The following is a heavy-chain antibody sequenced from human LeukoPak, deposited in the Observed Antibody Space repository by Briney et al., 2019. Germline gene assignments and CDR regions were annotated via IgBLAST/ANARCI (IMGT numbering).Heavy chain of an antibody. J-gene: IGHJ5*02. V-gene: IGHV1-69*13. CDR1: GGTFSSYA. CDR3: ARDLCSSTSCYEGFDP. CDR2: IIPIFGTA. Sequence: ASVKVSCKASGGTFSSYAISWVRQAPGQGLGWMGGIIPIFGTANYAQKFQGRVTITADESTSTAYMELSSLRSEDTAVYYCARDLCSSTSCYEGFDPWGQGTLVTVSS. D-gene: IGHD2-2*01.